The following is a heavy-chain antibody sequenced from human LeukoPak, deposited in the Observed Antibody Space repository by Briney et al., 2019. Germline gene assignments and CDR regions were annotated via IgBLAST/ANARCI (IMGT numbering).Heavy chain of an antibody. D-gene: IGHD1-14*01. J-gene: IGHJ4*02. Sequence: ASVKVSCKASGYTFTGYYMHWVRQAPGQGLEWMGRIITNNANSGATNYAQKFQGRVTMTRDTSISTAYMELRSLRSDDTAVYYCARGGGKGSYWGQGTLVTVSS. CDR3: ARGGGKGSY. V-gene: IGHV1-2*06. CDR2: IITNNANSGAT. CDR1: GYTFTGYY.